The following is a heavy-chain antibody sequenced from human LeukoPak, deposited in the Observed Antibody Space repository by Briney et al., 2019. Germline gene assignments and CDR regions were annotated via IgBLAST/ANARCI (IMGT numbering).Heavy chain of an antibody. J-gene: IGHJ4*02. CDR2: FDPEDGET. Sequence: ASVKVSCKVSGYTLTELSMHWVRQTPGKGPGWMGGFDPEDGETIYAQKCQGRVTMTEDTSTDTAYMELSSLRSEDTAVYYCATARVDTAMVHDYWGQGTLVTVSS. D-gene: IGHD5-18*01. V-gene: IGHV1-24*01. CDR1: GYTLTELS. CDR3: ATARVDTAMVHDY.